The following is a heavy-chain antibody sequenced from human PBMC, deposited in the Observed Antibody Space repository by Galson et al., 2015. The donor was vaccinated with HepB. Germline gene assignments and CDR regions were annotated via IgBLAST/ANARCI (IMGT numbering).Heavy chain of an antibody. CDR3: VRDQVYDILTGYYSPRFDY. CDR2: ISYDGNKR. CDR1: GFTLTGYA. J-gene: IGHJ4*02. D-gene: IGHD3-9*01. V-gene: IGHV3-30*04. Sequence: SLRLSCAASGFTLTGYAVHWVRQAPGKGLEWVAVISYDGNKRYYADSVKGRFTISRDKSKNTLYLQMNSLRPEDTAVYYCVRDQVYDILTGYYSPRFDYWGQGTLVSVSS.